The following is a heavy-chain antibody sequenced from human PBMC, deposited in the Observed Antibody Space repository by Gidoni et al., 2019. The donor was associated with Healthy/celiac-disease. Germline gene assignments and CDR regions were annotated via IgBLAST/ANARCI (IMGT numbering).Heavy chain of an antibody. CDR2: IYSSGST. V-gene: IGHV4-59*01. J-gene: IGHJ4*02. Sequence: QVQLQESGPGLVKPSETPSLTCTVSGGYISSYYWSWIRQPPGKGLEWIGYIYSSGSTNYNPSLKSRVTISVDTSKNQFSLKLSSVTAADTAVYYCARSIVGATLNDYWGQGTLVTVSS. CDR1: GGYISSYY. D-gene: IGHD1-26*01. CDR3: ARSIVGATLNDY.